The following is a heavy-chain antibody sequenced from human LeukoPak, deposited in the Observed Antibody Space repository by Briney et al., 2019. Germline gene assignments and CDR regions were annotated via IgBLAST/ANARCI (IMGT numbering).Heavy chain of an antibody. Sequence: SVKVSCKASGGTFSSYAISWVRQAPGQGLEWMGRIIPILGIANYAQKFQGRVTITADKSTSTAYMELSSLRSEDTAVYYCENYGSGTSNDWGQGTLVTVSS. V-gene: IGHV1-69*04. D-gene: IGHD3-10*01. CDR3: ENYGSGTSND. CDR1: GGTFSSYA. J-gene: IGHJ4*02. CDR2: IIPILGIA.